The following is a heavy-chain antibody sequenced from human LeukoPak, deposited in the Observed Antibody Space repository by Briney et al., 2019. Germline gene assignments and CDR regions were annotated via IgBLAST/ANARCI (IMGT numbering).Heavy chain of an antibody. Sequence: PSETLSLTCTVSGGSINGYYWNWIRQAPGKGLEWIGYTHYRGSTNYNPSLKSRVTISLDTSENQFSLKLSSVTAADTAVYYCAAEFDNEQWLDWDYWGRGTLVTVSS. CDR1: GGSINGYY. CDR2: THYRGST. D-gene: IGHD6-19*01. J-gene: IGHJ4*02. V-gene: IGHV4-59*01. CDR3: AAEFDNEQWLDWDY.